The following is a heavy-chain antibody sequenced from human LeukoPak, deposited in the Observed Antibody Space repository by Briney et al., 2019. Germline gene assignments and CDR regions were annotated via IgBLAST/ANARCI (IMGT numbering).Heavy chain of an antibody. CDR2: ISWDGGST. V-gene: IGHV3-43D*03. J-gene: IGHJ4*02. CDR3: AKENILTFGGVIDPGYDS. D-gene: IGHD3-16*02. CDR1: GFTFDDYA. Sequence: GGSLRLSCAASGFTFDDYAMHWVRQAPGKGLEWVSLISWDGGSTYYADSVKGRFTISRDNSKNTLYLQMNSLRAEDTALYYCAKENILTFGGVIDPGYDSWGQGTLVTVSS.